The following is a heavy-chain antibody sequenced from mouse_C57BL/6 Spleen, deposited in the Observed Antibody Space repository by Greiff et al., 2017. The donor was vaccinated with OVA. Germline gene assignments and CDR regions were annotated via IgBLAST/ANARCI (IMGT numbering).Heavy chain of an antibody. CDR2: IYPGDGDT. Sequence: QVQLQQSGAELVKPGASVKISCKASGYAFSSYWMNWVKQRPGKGLEWIGQIYPGDGDTNYNGKFKGKATLTADKSSSTAYMQLSSLTSEDSAVYFCARKIIYYGSREGAMDYWGQGTSVTVSS. CDR3: ARKIIYYGSREGAMDY. J-gene: IGHJ4*01. V-gene: IGHV1-80*01. D-gene: IGHD1-1*01. CDR1: GYAFSSYW.